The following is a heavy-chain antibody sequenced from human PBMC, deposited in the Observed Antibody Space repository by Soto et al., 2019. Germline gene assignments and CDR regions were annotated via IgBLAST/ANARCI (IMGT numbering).Heavy chain of an antibody. D-gene: IGHD1-1*01. Sequence: EVQLLESGGGSVQPGGALRLSCAASGFTLSSYAMHWVRRPPGKGLEWVSSISGRGGPAYDADSVKGRFSISRDSLVNTLYLQMNSLKAEDTAVYDCAKGRGQNWNFAYWGQGTLVTVTP. CDR3: AKGRGQNWNFAY. CDR2: ISGRGGPA. V-gene: IGHV3-23*01. J-gene: IGHJ4*02. CDR1: GFTLSSYA.